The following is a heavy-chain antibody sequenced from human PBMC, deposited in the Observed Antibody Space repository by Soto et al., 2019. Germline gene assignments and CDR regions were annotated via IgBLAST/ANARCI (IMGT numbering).Heavy chain of an antibody. CDR3: ARIHNGVRDYYYYGMDV. CDR1: GGTFSSYA. V-gene: IGHV1-69*13. J-gene: IGHJ6*02. D-gene: IGHD2-8*01. CDR2: IIPIFGTA. Sequence: SVKVSCKASGGTFSSYAISWVRQAPGQGLEWMGGIIPIFGTANYAQKFQGRVTITADESTSTAYMELSSLRSEDTAVYYCARIHNGVRDYYYYGMDVWGQGTTVTVSS.